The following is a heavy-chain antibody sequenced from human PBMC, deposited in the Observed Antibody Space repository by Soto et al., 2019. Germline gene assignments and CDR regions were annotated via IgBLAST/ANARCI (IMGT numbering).Heavy chain of an antibody. V-gene: IGHV3-21*01. CDR3: ARGGLDDALPGWTGDAFDL. J-gene: IGHJ3*01. CDR1: GFAFSSYK. Sequence: VQLVESGGGLVKPGGSLRLSCAASGFAFSSYKMNWVRQAPGKGLEWVSSISPPGTFMNSADSLNDRFSISRDNAEKSLYLQLNSPRAEDTAVYYCARGGLDDALPGWTGDAFDLWGQGTMVTVSS. CDR2: ISPPGTFM. D-gene: IGHD2-15*01.